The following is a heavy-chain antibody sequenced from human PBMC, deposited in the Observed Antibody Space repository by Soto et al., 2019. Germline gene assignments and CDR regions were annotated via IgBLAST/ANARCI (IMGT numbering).Heavy chain of an antibody. J-gene: IGHJ5*02. CDR3: ARGSELCSGGSCYSRNWFDP. CDR2: ISAYNGNT. CDR1: GYTFTSYG. Sequence: ASVKVSCKASGYTFTSYGISWVRQAPGQGLEWMGWISAYNGNTNYAHKLQGRVTMTTDTSTSTAYMELRSLRSDDTAVYYCARGSELCSGGSCYSRNWFDPWGQGTLVTVSS. D-gene: IGHD2-15*01. V-gene: IGHV1-18*01.